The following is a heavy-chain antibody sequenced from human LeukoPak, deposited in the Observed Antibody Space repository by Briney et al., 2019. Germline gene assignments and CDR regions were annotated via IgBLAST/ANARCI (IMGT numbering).Heavy chain of an antibody. D-gene: IGHD5-12*01. CDR3: ARVIGGYSSDY. CDR2: ITSSSAYI. Sequence: GGSLRLSCAASGFTFSSYSMHWVRQAPGKGLEWVSYITSSSAYINYAHSVKGRFTVSRDNAKNSLYLQMNSLRAEDTAVYYCARVIGGYSSDYWGQGTLVTVSS. V-gene: IGHV3-21*01. J-gene: IGHJ4*02. CDR1: GFTFSSYS.